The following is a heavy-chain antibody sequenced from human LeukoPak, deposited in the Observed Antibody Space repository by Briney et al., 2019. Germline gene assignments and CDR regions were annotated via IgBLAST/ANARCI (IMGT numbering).Heavy chain of an antibody. CDR2: IIPIFGTA. CDR1: GGTFSSYA. V-gene: IGHV1-69*13. D-gene: IGHD4-11*01. J-gene: IGHJ6*02. Sequence: GASVTVSCTASGGTFSSYAISWVRQAPGQGLEWMGGIIPIFGTANYAQKFQGRVTITADESTSTAYMELSSLRPEDTAVYYCAIFMTTVYYGMDVWGQGTTVTVSS. CDR3: AIFMTTVYYGMDV.